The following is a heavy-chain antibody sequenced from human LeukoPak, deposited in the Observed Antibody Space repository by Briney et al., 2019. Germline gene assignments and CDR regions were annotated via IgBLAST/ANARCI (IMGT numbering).Heavy chain of an antibody. J-gene: IGHJ4*02. Sequence: SGPTLVKPTQILTLTCTFSGFALSTSGVGVGWIRQPPGKALEWLALIYWDDDQRYSPSLKNRLTITKDTSKNQVVLTMTNMDPVDTATYYCAHRRAYSSRIKYWGQGTLVTVSS. CDR2: IYWDDDQ. V-gene: IGHV2-5*02. D-gene: IGHD6-13*01. CDR3: AHRRAYSSRIKY. CDR1: GFALSTSGVG.